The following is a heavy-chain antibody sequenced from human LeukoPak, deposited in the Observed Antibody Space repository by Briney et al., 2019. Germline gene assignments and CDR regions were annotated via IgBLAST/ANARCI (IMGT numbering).Heavy chain of an antibody. CDR3: ARSFNSNYDY. J-gene: IGHJ4*02. V-gene: IGHV1-2*02. Sequence: ASVKVSCKASGYTFTGYYMHWVRQAPGQGLEWMGWINPNSGGTNYAQKFQGRVTISVDTSKNQFSLKLSSVTAADTAVYYCARSFNSNYDYWGQGTLVTVSS. CDR2: INPNSGGT. D-gene: IGHD4-11*01. CDR1: GYTFTGYY.